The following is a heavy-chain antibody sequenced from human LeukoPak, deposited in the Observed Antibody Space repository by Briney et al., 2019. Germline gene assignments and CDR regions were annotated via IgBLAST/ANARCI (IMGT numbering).Heavy chain of an antibody. J-gene: IGHJ4*02. Sequence: ASVKVSCKASGYTFTSYGISWVRQAPGQGLEWMGIINPSGGSTSYAQKFQGRVTMTRDTSTSTVYMELSSLRSEDTAVYYCARDSGILTGSGSDYWGQGTLVTVSS. V-gene: IGHV1-46*01. D-gene: IGHD3-9*01. CDR1: GYTFTSYG. CDR3: ARDSGILTGSGSDY. CDR2: INPSGGST.